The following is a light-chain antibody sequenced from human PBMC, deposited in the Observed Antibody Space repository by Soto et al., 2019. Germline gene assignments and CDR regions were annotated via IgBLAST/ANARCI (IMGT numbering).Light chain of an antibody. CDR1: QSVSSNY. CDR2: AAS. J-gene: IGKJ2*01. Sequence: EIVLTQSPGTLSLSPGERATLSCRASQSVSSNYLAWYQQKPGQAPRLLIYAASSRANGIPDRFSGSGSGTVFPLTFSRLEPEDFAVYYCQQYGTSLYTFGQGTKLEIK. V-gene: IGKV3-20*01. CDR3: QQYGTSLYT.